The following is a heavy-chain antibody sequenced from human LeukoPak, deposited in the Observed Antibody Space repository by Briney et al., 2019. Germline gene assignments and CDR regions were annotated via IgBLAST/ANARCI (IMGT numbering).Heavy chain of an antibody. V-gene: IGHV4-61*02. J-gene: IGHJ3*02. Sequence: SETLSLTRTVSGDSISSGDYYWSSIRQPAGKGLEWIGRISSSGSTNYNPSLKSRVTISVDTSKNQFSLKLSSVTAADTAVYFCARGPYSYDSSGAFDIWGQGTRVTVSS. CDR2: ISSSGST. CDR3: ARGPYSYDSSGAFDI. CDR1: GDSISSGDYY. D-gene: IGHD3-22*01.